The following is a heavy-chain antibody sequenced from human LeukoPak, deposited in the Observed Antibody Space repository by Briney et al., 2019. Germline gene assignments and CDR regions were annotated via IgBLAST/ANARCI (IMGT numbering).Heavy chain of an antibody. D-gene: IGHD5-24*01. Sequence: KSGGSLRLSCAASGFTFSAYYMSWIRQAPGKGLEWVSYISSSGSTIYYADSVKGRFTISRDNAKNSLYLQMNSLRAEDTAVYYCARGRDGYNLVDAFDIWGQGIMVTVSS. CDR2: ISSSGSTI. CDR3: ARGRDGYNLVDAFDI. J-gene: IGHJ3*02. CDR1: GFTFSAYY. V-gene: IGHV3-11*04.